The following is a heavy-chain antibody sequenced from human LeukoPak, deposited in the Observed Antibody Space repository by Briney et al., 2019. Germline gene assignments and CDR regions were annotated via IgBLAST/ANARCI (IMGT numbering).Heavy chain of an antibody. CDR3: AREEEQQLVFPNWFDP. V-gene: IGHV4-4*07. CDR2: IYTSGST. D-gene: IGHD6-13*01. Sequence: SETLSLTCTVSGGSISSYYWSWIRQPAGKGLEWIGRIYTSGSTNYNPSLKSRVTMSVDTSKNQFSLKLSSVTAVDTAVYYCAREEEQQLVFPNWFDPWGQGTLVTVSS. J-gene: IGHJ5*02. CDR1: GGSISSYY.